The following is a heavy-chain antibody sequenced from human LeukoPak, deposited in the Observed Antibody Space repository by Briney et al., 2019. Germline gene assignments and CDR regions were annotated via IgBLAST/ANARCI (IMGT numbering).Heavy chain of an antibody. J-gene: IGHJ4*02. Sequence: ASVKVSCKASGGTFSSYAISWVRQATGQGLEWMGWMNPNSGNTGYAQKFQGRVTMTRNTSISTAYMELSSLRSEDTAVYYCARVSHYDSSGYYYAHPYFDYWGQGTLVTVSS. CDR2: MNPNSGNT. V-gene: IGHV1-8*02. D-gene: IGHD3-22*01. CDR1: GGTFSSYA. CDR3: ARVSHYDSSGYYYAHPYFDY.